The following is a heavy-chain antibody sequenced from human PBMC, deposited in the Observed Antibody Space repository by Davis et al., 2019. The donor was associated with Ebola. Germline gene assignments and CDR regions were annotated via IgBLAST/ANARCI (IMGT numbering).Heavy chain of an antibody. V-gene: IGHV3-11*01. Sequence: GGSLRLSCAGSGFRFSDYSMSWVRQAPGKGLEWVSYISSSGSTIYYADSVKGRFTISRDNAKNSLYLQMNSLRAEDTAVYYCATPYSSSWLVDPWGQGTLVTVSS. J-gene: IGHJ5*02. D-gene: IGHD6-13*01. CDR3: ATPYSSSWLVDP. CDR1: GFRFSDYS. CDR2: ISSSGSTI.